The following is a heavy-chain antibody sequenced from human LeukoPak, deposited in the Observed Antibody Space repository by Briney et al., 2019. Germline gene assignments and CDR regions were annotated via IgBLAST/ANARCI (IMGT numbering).Heavy chain of an antibody. D-gene: IGHD3-22*01. CDR3: ARCYYDSSGHHPWD. V-gene: IGHV4-39*07. J-gene: IGHJ4*02. Sequence: KPSETLSLTCTVSGGSIRSSNYFWGWIRQPPGKGLEWIGSIYHSGSTYYNPSLKSRVTISVDTSKNQFSLKLSSVTAADTAVYYCARCYYDSSGHHPWDWGQGTLVTVSS. CDR2: IYHSGST. CDR1: GGSIRSSNYF.